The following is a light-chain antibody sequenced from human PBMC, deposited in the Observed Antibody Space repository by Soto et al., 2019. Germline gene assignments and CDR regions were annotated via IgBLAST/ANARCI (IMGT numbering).Light chain of an antibody. V-gene: IGLV2-23*02. J-gene: IGLJ2*01. CDR1: SSDVGGYNF. CDR2: EVT. Sequence: QSALTQTASVSGSPGQSITISCTGSSSDVGGYNFVSWYQQHPGEAPKLVIYEVTKRPSGISDRFSASKSGNTASLTISGLQAEDEATYFCCSHAGRGTVLFGGGTKLTVL. CDR3: CSHAGRGTVL.